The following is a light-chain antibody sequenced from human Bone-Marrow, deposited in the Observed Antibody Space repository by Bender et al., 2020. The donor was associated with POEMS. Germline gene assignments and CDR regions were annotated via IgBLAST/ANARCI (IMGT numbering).Light chain of an antibody. V-gene: IGLV2-14*01. CDR3: ASYTSSNALV. Sequence: QSALTQPASVSGSPGQSITISCTGTSSDVGAYNYVSWYEQRPGKAPKLIIYDVSNRPSVISHRFSGSKSGNTASLTISGLQAEDEAHYYCASYTSSNALVFGGGTKVTVL. CDR1: SSDVGAYNY. J-gene: IGLJ2*01. CDR2: DVS.